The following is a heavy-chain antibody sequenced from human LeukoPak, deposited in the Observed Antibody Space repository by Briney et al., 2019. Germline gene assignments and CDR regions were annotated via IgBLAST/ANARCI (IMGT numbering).Heavy chain of an antibody. D-gene: IGHD3-3*01. CDR3: ARGHDFWSGSDYYYYYGMDV. CDR2: INHSGST. V-gene: IGHV4-34*01. CDR1: GGSFSGYY. Sequence: SETLSLTCAVYGGSFSGYYWSWIRQPPGKGLEWIGEINHSGSTNYNPSLKSRVTISVDTSKNQFSLKLSSVTAADTAVYYCARGHDFWSGSDYYYYYGMDVWGQGTTVTVSS. J-gene: IGHJ6*02.